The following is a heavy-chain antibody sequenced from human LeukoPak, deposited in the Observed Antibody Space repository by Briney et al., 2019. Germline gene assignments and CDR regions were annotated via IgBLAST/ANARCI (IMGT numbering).Heavy chain of an antibody. CDR2: INHSGTT. V-gene: IGHV4-34*01. Sequence: SETLSLTGAVYGGSFSGYYWSWIRQPPGKGLEWIGEINHSGTTHYNPSLKSRVTISVDTSKNQFSLKLSSVTAADTAVYYCASRLIYAFDYWGQGNLVTVSS. CDR1: GGSFSGYY. D-gene: IGHD3-16*01. CDR3: ASRLIYAFDY. J-gene: IGHJ4*02.